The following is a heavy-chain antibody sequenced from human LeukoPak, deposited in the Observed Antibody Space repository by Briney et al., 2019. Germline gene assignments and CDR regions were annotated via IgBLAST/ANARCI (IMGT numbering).Heavy chain of an antibody. D-gene: IGHD3-22*01. CDR2: ISWNNGSI. Sequence: PGRSLRLSCAPSGFTPDEYAMRCVRQAPGKGQEWGSGISWNNGSIGYAASVKGRFTISRDNAKNSLYLQMNSLRAEDTALYYCAKGPSYYDSSGYYSWGQATLVTVSS. V-gene: IGHV3-9*02. CDR3: AKGPSYYDSSGYYS. J-gene: IGHJ4*02. CDR1: GFTPDEYA.